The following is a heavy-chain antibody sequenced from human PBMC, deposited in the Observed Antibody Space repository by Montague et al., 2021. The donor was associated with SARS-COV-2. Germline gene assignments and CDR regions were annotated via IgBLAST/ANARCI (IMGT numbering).Heavy chain of an antibody. J-gene: IGHJ4*02. CDR2: NYHTGST. Sequence: SETLSLTCVVSGDSISTYNWWTWVRLPPGKRLWLVGVNYHTGSTYYKPSLNSRVSMSVAKSWNQFPLMLTSVTAADTAIYYCAGKGSGRSDLAYWGQGTLVTVSS. D-gene: IGHD1-26*01. CDR3: AGKGSGRSDLAY. CDR1: GDSISTYNW. V-gene: IGHV4-4*02.